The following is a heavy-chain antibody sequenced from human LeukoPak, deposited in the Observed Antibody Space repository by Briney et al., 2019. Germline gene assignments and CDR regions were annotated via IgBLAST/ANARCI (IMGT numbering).Heavy chain of an antibody. CDR1: GGSISSGGYY. V-gene: IGHV4-31*03. J-gene: IGHJ6*02. CDR2: IYYSGST. D-gene: IGHD2-2*01. CDR3: ARGDTVVVGYYYYGMDV. Sequence: PSQTLSLTCTVSGGSISSGGYYWSWIRQHPGTGLEWIGYIYYSGSTYYNPSLKSRVTISVDTSKNQFSLKLSSVTAADTAVYYCARGDTVVVGYYYYGMDVWGQGTTVTVSS.